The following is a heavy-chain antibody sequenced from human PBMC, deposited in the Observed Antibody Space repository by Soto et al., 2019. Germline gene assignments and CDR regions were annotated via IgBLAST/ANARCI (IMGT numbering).Heavy chain of an antibody. Sequence: EVQLLESGGGLVQPGGSLRLSCAASGFTFSSYAMSWVRQAPGKGLEWVSAISGSGGSTYYADSVKGRFTISRDNSKNTLYLQMNSLRAEDTAVYYCAKEDIVVVPAAIGAFDIWGPGTMVTVSS. J-gene: IGHJ3*02. D-gene: IGHD2-2*01. CDR3: AKEDIVVVPAAIGAFDI. CDR1: GFTFSSYA. CDR2: ISGSGGST. V-gene: IGHV3-23*01.